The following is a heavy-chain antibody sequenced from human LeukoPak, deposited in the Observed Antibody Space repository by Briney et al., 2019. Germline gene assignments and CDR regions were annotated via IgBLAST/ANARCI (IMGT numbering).Heavy chain of an antibody. V-gene: IGHV1-69*04. Sequence: GSSVKVSCKASGGTFSSYAISWVRQAPGQGLEWMGRIIPILGIANYAQKFQGRVTITADKSTSTAYMELSSLRSEDTAVYYCARDASSSWRHPIDPWGQGTLVTVSS. CDR3: ARDASSSWRHPIDP. CDR2: IIPILGIA. D-gene: IGHD6-13*01. J-gene: IGHJ5*02. CDR1: GGTFSSYA.